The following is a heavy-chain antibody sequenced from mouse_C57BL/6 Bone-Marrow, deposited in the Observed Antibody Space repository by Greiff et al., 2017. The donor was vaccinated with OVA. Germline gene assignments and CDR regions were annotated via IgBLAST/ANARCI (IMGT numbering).Heavy chain of an antibody. J-gene: IGHJ3*01. CDR2: IDPENGDT. D-gene: IGHD1-1*01. CDR3: TTGHYDSSPFAY. V-gene: IGHV14-4*01. Sequence: VQLQQSGAELVRPGASVKLSCTASGFNIKDDYMHWVKQRPEQGLEWIGWIDPENGDTEYASKFQGKATITADTSSTTAYLQLSSLTSEDTAVYYCTTGHYDSSPFAYWGQGTLVTVSA. CDR1: GFNIKDDY.